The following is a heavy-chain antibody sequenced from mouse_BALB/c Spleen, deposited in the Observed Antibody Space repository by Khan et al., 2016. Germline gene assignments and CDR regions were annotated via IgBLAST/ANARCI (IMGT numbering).Heavy chain of an antibody. CDR2: ISYSGST. J-gene: IGHJ2*01. CDR1: GYSITSDYA. D-gene: IGHD1-1*01. Sequence: EVQLQESGPGLVKPSQSLSLTCTVTGYSITSDYAWNWIRQFPGNKLEWMGYISYSGSTSYNPSLKSRISITRDTSKNQVFLQLNSVTTEDTATYYCARGDYGRGYFDYWGQGTTLTVSS. V-gene: IGHV3-2*02. CDR3: ARGDYGRGYFDY.